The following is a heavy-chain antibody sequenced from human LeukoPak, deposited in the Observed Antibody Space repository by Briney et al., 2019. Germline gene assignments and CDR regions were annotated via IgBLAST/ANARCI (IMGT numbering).Heavy chain of an antibody. CDR2: ISSSGSTI. J-gene: IGHJ3*02. D-gene: IGHD2-21*02. Sequence: PGGSLRLSCAASGFTFSDYYMSWIRQAPGKGLEWVSYISSSGSTIYYADSVKGRFTISRDNAKNSLYLQMNSLRAEDTAVYYCAKDPILVVVTSNPLWDAFDIWGQGTMVTVSS. CDR1: GFTFSDYY. V-gene: IGHV3-11*01. CDR3: AKDPILVVVTSNPLWDAFDI.